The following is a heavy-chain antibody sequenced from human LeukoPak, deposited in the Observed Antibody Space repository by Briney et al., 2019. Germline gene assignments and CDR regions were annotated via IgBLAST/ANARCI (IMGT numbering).Heavy chain of an antibody. CDR2: INHSGST. Sequence: SETLSLTCAVYGGSFSGYYWSWIRQPPGKGLEWIGEINHSGSTSYNPSLKSRVTISVDTSKNQFSLKLSSVTAADTAVYYCARGVGVRYSYGPNYFDYWGQGTLVTVSS. V-gene: IGHV4-34*01. J-gene: IGHJ4*02. CDR3: ARGVGVRYSYGPNYFDY. CDR1: GGSFSGYY. D-gene: IGHD5-18*01.